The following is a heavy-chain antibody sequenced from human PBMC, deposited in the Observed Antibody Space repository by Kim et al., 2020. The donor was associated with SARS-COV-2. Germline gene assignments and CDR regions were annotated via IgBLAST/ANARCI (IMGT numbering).Heavy chain of an antibody. CDR1: GGSISSGSYY. Sequence: SETLSLTCTVSGGSISSGSYYWSWIRQPAGKGLEWIGRIYTSGSTNYNPSLKSRVTISVDTSKNQFSLKLSSVTAADTAVYYCARGGCSSTSCYYYYYYGKEVWGQGTTVTVTS. CDR3: ARGGCSSTSCYYYYYYGKEV. CDR2: IYTSGST. J-gene: IGHJ6*02. V-gene: IGHV4-61*02. D-gene: IGHD2-2*01.